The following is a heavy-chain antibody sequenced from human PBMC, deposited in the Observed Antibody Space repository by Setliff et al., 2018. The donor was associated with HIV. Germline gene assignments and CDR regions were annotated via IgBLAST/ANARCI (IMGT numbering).Heavy chain of an antibody. J-gene: IGHJ4*02. D-gene: IGHD4-17*01. V-gene: IGHV4-38-2*01. Sequence: PSETLSLTCAVSGYSIGSGSFWGWIRQPPGKGLEWIATIPHNGGTYYNPDPSLTGRVTISVDTSKNQFSLKLAFVAAADTAVYYCARYSTLTTNFDYWGQGMLVTVSS. CDR2: IPHNGGT. CDR3: ARYSTLTTNFDY. CDR1: GYSIGSGSF.